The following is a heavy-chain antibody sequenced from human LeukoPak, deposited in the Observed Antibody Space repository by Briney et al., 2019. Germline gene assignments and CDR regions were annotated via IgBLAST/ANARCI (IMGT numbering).Heavy chain of an antibody. CDR1: GGSFSGYY. Sequence: PSETLSLTCAVYGGSFSGYYWSWIRQPPGKGLEWIGEINHSGSTNYNPSLKSRVTISVDTSKNQFSLKLSSVTAADTAVYYCARGSGYYDFWSGYYTYFDYWGQGTLVTVSS. J-gene: IGHJ4*02. CDR2: INHSGST. D-gene: IGHD3-3*01. V-gene: IGHV4-34*01. CDR3: ARGSGYYDFWSGYYTYFDY.